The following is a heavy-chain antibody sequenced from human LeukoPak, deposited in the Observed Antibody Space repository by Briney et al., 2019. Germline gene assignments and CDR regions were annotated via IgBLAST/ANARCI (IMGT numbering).Heavy chain of an antibody. Sequence: ASVKVSCKASGYTFTSYGISWVRQAPGQGLEWMGWISAYNGNTNYAQKLQGRVTMTTDTSTSTAYLELRSLRSDDTAIYYCARDVKRITLMSCPDYWGQGTLVTVSS. J-gene: IGHJ4*01. CDR1: GYTFTSYG. CDR2: ISAYNGNT. V-gene: IGHV1-18*01. CDR3: ARDVKRITLMSCPDY. D-gene: IGHD3-22*01.